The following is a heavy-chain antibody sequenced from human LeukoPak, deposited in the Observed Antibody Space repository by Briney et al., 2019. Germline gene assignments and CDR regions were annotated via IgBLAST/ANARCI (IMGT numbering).Heavy chain of an antibody. CDR1: GFTFSSYW. Sequence: GGSLRLSCAASGFTFSSYWVSWVRQAPGKGLEWVANIKQDGSEKYYVDSVKGRFTISRDNAKNSPYLQMNSLRAEDTAVYYCARSPIPDYWGQGTLVTVSS. D-gene: IGHD3-10*01. CDR2: IKQDGSEK. CDR3: ARSPIPDY. V-gene: IGHV3-7*01. J-gene: IGHJ4*02.